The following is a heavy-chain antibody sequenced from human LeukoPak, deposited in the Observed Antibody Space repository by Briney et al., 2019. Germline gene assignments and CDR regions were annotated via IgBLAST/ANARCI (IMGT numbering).Heavy chain of an antibody. D-gene: IGHD4-17*01. J-gene: IGHJ3*02. CDR1: GFTFSSHW. V-gene: IGHV3-7*01. CDR3: ARSRRDGDYLLNAFDI. CDR2: IKQDGSEI. Sequence: GGSLRLSCADSGFTFSSHWMSWVRQAPGKGLEWVASIKQDGSEIYYLDSVKGRFTISRDNAKNSLFLQMNSLRAEDTAVYYCARSRRDGDYLLNAFDIWGQGTMVTVSS.